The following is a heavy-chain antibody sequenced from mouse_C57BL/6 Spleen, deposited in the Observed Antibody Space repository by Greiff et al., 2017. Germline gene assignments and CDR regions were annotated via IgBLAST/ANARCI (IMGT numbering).Heavy chain of an antibody. J-gene: IGHJ4*01. CDR2: IDPETGGT. V-gene: IGHV1-15*01. D-gene: IGHD2-3*01. Sequence: QVQLQQSGAELVRPGASVTLSCKASGYTFTDYEMHWVKQTPVHGLEWIGAIDPETGGTAYNQKFKGKAILTADKSSSTAYMELRSLTSEYSAVYYCTREEVYDGYPYAMDYWGQGTSVTVSS. CDR3: TREEVYDGYPYAMDY. CDR1: GYTFTDYE.